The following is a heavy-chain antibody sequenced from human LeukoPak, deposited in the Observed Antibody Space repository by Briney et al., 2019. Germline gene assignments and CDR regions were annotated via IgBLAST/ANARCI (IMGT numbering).Heavy chain of an antibody. D-gene: IGHD3-9*01. CDR2: ISGSGGST. Sequence: GGSLRLSCAASGFTFHDYDMSWVRQAPGKGLEWVSAISGSGGSTYYADSVKGRFTISRDNSKNTLYLQMNSLRAEDTAVYYCAKGSRDILTGYSPYYFDYWGQGTLVTVSS. CDR3: AKGSRDILTGYSPYYFDY. J-gene: IGHJ4*02. CDR1: GFTFHDYD. V-gene: IGHV3-23*01.